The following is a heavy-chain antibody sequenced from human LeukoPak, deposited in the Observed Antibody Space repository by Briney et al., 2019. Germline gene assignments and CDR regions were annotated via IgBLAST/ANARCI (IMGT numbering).Heavy chain of an antibody. CDR2: IWYDGSNK. CDR1: GFTFSSYG. D-gene: IGHD3-9*01. J-gene: IGHJ6*02. Sequence: QPGRSLRLSCAASGFTFSSYGMHWVRQAPGKGLEWVAVIWYDGSNKYYADSVKGRFTISRDNSKNTLYLQMNSLRAEDTAVYYCARGDDILTGYYYYGMDVWGQGTTVTVSS. V-gene: IGHV3-33*01. CDR3: ARGDDILTGYYYYGMDV.